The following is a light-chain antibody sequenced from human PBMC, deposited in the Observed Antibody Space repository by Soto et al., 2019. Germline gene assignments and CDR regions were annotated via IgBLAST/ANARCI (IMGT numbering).Light chain of an antibody. CDR1: QSVLYSSNNKNY. CDR3: QQFYSTPYT. CDR2: WAS. J-gene: IGKJ2*01. V-gene: IGKV4-1*01. Sequence: DFVMTQSPDSLAVSLGERATINCKSSQSVLYSSNNKNYLAWYQQKTGQPPQLLFYWASTRESGVPDRFSGSGSGTDFTLTISSLQAEDVAVYYCQQFYSTPYTFGQGTKLEIK.